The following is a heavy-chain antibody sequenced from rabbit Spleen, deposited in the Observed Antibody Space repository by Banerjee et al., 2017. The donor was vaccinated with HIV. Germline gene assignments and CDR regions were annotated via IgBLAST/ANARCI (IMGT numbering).Heavy chain of an antibody. D-gene: IGHD5-1*01. CDR3: ARAPHFGDELYTFGL. CDR1: GFSFSSSYW. J-gene: IGHJ4*01. V-gene: IGHV1S45*01. Sequence: QEQLVESGGGLVKPEGSLKLTCTASGFSFSSSYWICWVRQAPGKGLEWIACIYGGSSGSTYYASWAKGRFTISKTSSTTVTLQMTSLTGADTATYFCARAPHFGDELYTFGLWGPGTPGHRL. CDR2: IYGGSSGST.